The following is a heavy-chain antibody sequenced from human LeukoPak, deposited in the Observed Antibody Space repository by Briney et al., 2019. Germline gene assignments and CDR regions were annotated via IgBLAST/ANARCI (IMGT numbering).Heavy chain of an antibody. D-gene: IGHD3-3*01. Sequence: PGGSLRLSCAASGFTFSSYGMHWVRQAPGKGLEWVAFIRYDGSNKYYADSVKGRFTIFRDNSKNTLYLQMNSLRAEDTAVYYCAKDHAYYDFWSGYLNWFDPWGQGTLVTVSS. J-gene: IGHJ5*02. CDR3: AKDHAYYDFWSGYLNWFDP. CDR2: IRYDGSNK. V-gene: IGHV3-30*02. CDR1: GFTFSSYG.